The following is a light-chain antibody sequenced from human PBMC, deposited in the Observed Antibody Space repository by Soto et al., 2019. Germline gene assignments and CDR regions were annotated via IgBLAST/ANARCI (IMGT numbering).Light chain of an antibody. Sequence: EIVLTQSPGTLSLSPGERATLSCRASQSVSNNYLAWYQQKPGQAPRLLIYGASSMATGIPDRFSGSVSGTDFTLTISRLEPGDFAVYYCQQYGSSPRTFGQGTKVEIK. CDR2: GAS. V-gene: IGKV3-20*01. CDR1: QSVSNNY. CDR3: QQYGSSPRT. J-gene: IGKJ1*01.